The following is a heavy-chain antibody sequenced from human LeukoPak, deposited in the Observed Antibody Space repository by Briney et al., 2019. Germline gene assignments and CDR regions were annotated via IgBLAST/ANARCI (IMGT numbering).Heavy chain of an antibody. CDR3: ARGAGRDDPGY. J-gene: IGHJ4*02. D-gene: IGHD3-16*01. CDR2: IKHDSSEK. CDR1: AFTFSGYW. Sequence: GGSLTRSSAAYAFTFSGYWLSWVRQAPGKGREGVANIKHDSSEKYHVASVKGRFTTSRDNSPTSLYLTIISQRPKDTPDYYCARGAGRDDPGYWGQGTLVTVSS. V-gene: IGHV3-7*01.